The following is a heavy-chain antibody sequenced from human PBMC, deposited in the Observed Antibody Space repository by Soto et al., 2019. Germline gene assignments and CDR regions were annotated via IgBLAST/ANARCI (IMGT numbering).Heavy chain of an antibody. J-gene: IGHJ6*02. CDR3: AREDTARGYGMDV. CDR1: GDSVSSNSAA. CDR2: TYYRSKWYN. V-gene: IGHV6-1*01. D-gene: IGHD5-18*01. Sequence: SQTLSLPCAISGDSVSSNSAAWKWIRQSPARGLEWLGRTYYRSKWYNDNAVSVKSRITINPDTSKNQFSLQLNSVTPEDTAVYYCAREDTARGYGMDVWGQGTTVTVSS.